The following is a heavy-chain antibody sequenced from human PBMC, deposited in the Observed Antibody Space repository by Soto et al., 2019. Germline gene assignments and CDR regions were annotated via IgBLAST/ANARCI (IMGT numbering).Heavy chain of an antibody. J-gene: IGHJ4*02. Sequence: QVQLVQSVAEVKKPGASVKVSCKASGYTFTSYDINWVRQATGQGLEWMGWMNPNSGNTGYAQKFQGRVTMTRNNTISTAYMEQSSLRSEDTAVYYCARVVDTAMVPHFDYWGQGTLVTVSS. CDR1: GYTFTSYD. V-gene: IGHV1-8*01. D-gene: IGHD5-18*01. CDR2: MNPNSGNT. CDR3: ARVVDTAMVPHFDY.